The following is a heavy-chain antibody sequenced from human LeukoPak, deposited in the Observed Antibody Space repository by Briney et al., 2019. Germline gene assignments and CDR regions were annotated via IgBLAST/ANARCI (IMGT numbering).Heavy chain of an antibody. V-gene: IGHV3-33*06. CDR2: IWYDGSNK. D-gene: IGHD3-22*01. J-gene: IGHJ4*02. CDR3: AEDAHYDSSGYYFDY. CDR1: GFTFSSYG. Sequence: GGSLRLSCAASGFTFSSYGMHGVRQAPGKGLEWVAVIWYDGSNKYYTDSVKGRFTISRDSYKNTLYLQMNRLSARDSAVYYCAEDAHYDSSGYYFDYWGQGTLVTVSS.